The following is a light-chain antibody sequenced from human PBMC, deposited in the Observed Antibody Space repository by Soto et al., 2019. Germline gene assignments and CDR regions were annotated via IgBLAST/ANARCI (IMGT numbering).Light chain of an antibody. J-gene: IGKJ1*01. Sequence: EIVLTQSPGTLSLSPGERATLSCSASQSVSSTYLAWYQQKPGQAPRLLIYDASSRATGIPDRFSGSGSGTDFPLTISRLEPEDFAVEYCQQYGTSPSTFGQGTKVEIK. CDR1: QSVSSTY. V-gene: IGKV3-20*01. CDR3: QQYGTSPST. CDR2: DAS.